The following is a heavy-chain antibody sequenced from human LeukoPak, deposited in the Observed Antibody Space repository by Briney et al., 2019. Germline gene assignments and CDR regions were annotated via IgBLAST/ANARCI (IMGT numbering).Heavy chain of an antibody. CDR1: GGSFSGYY. Sequence: PSETLSLTCAVYGGSFSGYYWSWIRQPPGKGLEWIGEINHSGSTNYNPSLKSRVTISVDTSKNQFSLKLSSVTAADTAVYYCARGAPDYAYDYWGQGTLVTVSS. CDR3: ARGAPDYAYDY. D-gene: IGHD4-17*01. CDR2: INHSGST. V-gene: IGHV4-34*01. J-gene: IGHJ4*02.